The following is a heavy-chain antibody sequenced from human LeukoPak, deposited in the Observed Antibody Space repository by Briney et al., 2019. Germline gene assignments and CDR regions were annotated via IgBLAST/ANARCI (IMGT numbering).Heavy chain of an antibody. Sequence: SETLSLTCTVSGGSISSSSYYWGWIRQPPGTGLEWIGSIYYSGSTYYNPSLKSRVTISVDTSKNQFSLKLSSVTAADTAVYYCAREPLGGSHYFDYWGQGTLVTVSS. CDR1: GGSISSSSYY. CDR3: AREPLGGSHYFDY. D-gene: IGHD5-12*01. V-gene: IGHV4-39*07. J-gene: IGHJ4*02. CDR2: IYYSGST.